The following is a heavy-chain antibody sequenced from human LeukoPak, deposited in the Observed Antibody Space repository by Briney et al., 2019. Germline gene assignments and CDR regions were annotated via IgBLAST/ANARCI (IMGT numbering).Heavy chain of an antibody. D-gene: IGHD6-19*01. CDR3: AKHSSGWYRDHFDY. J-gene: IGHJ4*02. CDR2: IKIDGSSA. Sequence: GGSLRLSCAASGFTFSSYWMHWVRQAPGKGLVWVSHIKIDGSSATYADSVKGRFTISRDDAKNTLYLQMNSLRAEDTAVYYCAKHSSGWYRDHFDYWGQGTLVTVSS. CDR1: GFTFSSYW. V-gene: IGHV3-74*01.